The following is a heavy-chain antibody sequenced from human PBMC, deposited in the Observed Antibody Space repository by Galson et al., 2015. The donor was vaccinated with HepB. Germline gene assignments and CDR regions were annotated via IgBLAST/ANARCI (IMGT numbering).Heavy chain of an antibody. D-gene: IGHD5-12*01. V-gene: IGHV4-31*03. CDR2: IYHSGST. CDR3: ARARGIGGYSSEFDY. J-gene: IGHJ4*02. CDR1: GGSISSGAYY. Sequence: LSLTCTVSGGSISSGAYYWSWIRQRPGKGLEWIGYIYHSGSTYYNPSLRSRITISVDTSKDQFSLKMSFVTAADTATYYCARARGIGGYSSEFDYWGQGALVTVSS.